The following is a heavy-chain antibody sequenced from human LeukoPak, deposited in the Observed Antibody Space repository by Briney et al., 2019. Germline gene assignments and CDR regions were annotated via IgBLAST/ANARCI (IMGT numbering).Heavy chain of an antibody. V-gene: IGHV3-23*01. D-gene: IGHD3-16*01. Sequence: PGTSLRLSCAASGFTFSSYAMSWVRQAPGKGLEWVSGVSGDGGITYYADSVKGRFTISRDNSKNTLYLEMNSLRAEDTAVYCCGKHYDYVWGSYGNWGQGTLVTVSS. CDR2: VSGDGGIT. CDR1: GFTFSSYA. CDR3: GKHYDYVWGSYGN. J-gene: IGHJ4*02.